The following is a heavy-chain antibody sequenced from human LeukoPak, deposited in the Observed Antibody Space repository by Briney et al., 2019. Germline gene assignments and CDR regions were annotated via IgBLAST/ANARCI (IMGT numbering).Heavy chain of an antibody. Sequence: ASVKVSCKVSGYTLTELSMHWVRQAPGKGLEWMGGFDPEDGETVYAQKFQGRLTMTEDTSTDTAYMELRSLRSDDTAVYYCARAQPHRIYYDSSGYPTRNDYWGQGTLVTVSS. J-gene: IGHJ4*02. V-gene: IGHV1-24*01. D-gene: IGHD3-22*01. CDR2: FDPEDGET. CDR1: GYTLTELS. CDR3: ARAQPHRIYYDSSGYPTRNDY.